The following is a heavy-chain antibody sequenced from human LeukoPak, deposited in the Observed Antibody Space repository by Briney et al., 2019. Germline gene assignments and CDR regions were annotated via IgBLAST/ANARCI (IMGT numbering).Heavy chain of an antibody. CDR2: IIPIFGTA. CDR1: GGTFSSYA. V-gene: IGHV1-69*05. Sequence: SVKVSCKASGGTFSSYAISWVRQAPGQGLEWMGCIIPIFGTANYAQKFQGRVTITTDESTSTAYMELSSLRSEDTAVYYCASQGYSYGYSFDYWGQGTLVTVSS. CDR3: ASQGYSYGYSFDY. D-gene: IGHD5-18*01. J-gene: IGHJ4*02.